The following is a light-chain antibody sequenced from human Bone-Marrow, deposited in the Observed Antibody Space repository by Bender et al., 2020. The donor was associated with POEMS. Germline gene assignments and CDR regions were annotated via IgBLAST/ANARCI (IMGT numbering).Light chain of an antibody. J-gene: IGLJ3*02. CDR3: SAWDSSLGVWL. V-gene: IGLV10-54*04. Sequence: QAGLTQPPSVSKGLRQTATLTCTGNSDNVGDQGVAWLQQHQGHPPKLLSYRNDNRPPGFSERFSASRSGATASLTITGLQPEDEADYYCSAWDSSLGVWLFGGGTKLTVL. CDR1: SDNVGDQG. CDR2: RND.